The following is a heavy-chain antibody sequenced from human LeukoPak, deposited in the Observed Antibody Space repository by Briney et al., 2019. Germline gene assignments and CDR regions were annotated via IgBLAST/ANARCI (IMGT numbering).Heavy chain of an antibody. CDR3: VKEPDYFDSY. D-gene: IGHD3-22*01. CDR2: IYSGGST. Sequence: GGSLRLSCAASGFTVSSNYMSWVRQAPGKGLEWVSVIYSGGSTYYADSVKGRFTISRDNSKNTLYLQMNSLRAEDTAIYYCVKEPDYFDSYWGQGTLVTVSS. V-gene: IGHV3-53*01. J-gene: IGHJ4*02. CDR1: GFTVSSNY.